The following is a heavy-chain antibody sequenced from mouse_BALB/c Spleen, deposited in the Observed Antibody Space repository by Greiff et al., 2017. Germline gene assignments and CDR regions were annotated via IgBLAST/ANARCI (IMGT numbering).Heavy chain of an antibody. CDR2: INPGSGGT. CDR3: ARDPYYYGRGHYAMDY. V-gene: IGHV1-54*01. D-gene: IGHD1-1*01. Sequence: QVQLQQSGAELVRPGTSVKVSCKASGYAFTNYLIEWVKQRPGQGLEWIGVINPGSGGTNYNEKFKGKATLTADKSSSTAYMQLSSLTSDDSAVYFCARDPYYYGRGHYAMDYWGQGTSVTVSS. J-gene: IGHJ4*01. CDR1: GYAFTNYL.